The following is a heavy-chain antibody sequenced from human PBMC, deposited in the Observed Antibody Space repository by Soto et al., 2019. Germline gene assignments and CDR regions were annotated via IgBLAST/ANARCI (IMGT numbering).Heavy chain of an antibody. V-gene: IGHV3-33*01. CDR2: IWHDGGNK. Sequence: QVQLVESGGGVVQPGRSLRLSCAASGFTFSSYGMHWVRQAPGKGLEWVAFIWHDGGNKFYAESVKGRFTISRDNSKNTMYLQMASLSAEDTAMYYCARDGDVNTGFGKDYWGQGNLGTVSS. CDR1: GFTFSSYG. J-gene: IGHJ4*02. CDR3: ARDGDVNTGFGKDY. D-gene: IGHD3-16*01.